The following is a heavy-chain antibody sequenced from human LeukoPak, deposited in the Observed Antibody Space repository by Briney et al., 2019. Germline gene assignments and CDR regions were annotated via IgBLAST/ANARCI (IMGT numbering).Heavy chain of an antibody. J-gene: IGHJ4*02. Sequence: GGSLRLSCAASGFTFSDYYMSWIRQAPGKGLEWVSYISGGSSTIYYADSLKGRFTVSRDNAKNSLYLLMNSLRAEDTAVYYCARRGSGRHFDFWGQGTLVTVSS. CDR2: ISGGSSTI. CDR1: GFTFSDYY. D-gene: IGHD2-15*01. V-gene: IGHV3-11*01. CDR3: ARRGSGRHFDF.